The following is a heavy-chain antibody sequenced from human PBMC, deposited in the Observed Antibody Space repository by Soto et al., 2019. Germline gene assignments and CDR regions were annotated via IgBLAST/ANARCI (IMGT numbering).Heavy chain of an antibody. D-gene: IGHD3-3*01. V-gene: IGHV4-31*03. J-gene: IGHJ6*02. CDR1: GGALSSGGYY. CDR3: ARKIDLSRGSFYFTGVDV. Sequence: QMQLQESGPGLVKPSQTPSLTCTVSGGALSSGGYYWSWIRQLPGKVLEWMGYIYRSGNAHYKPSRASRLTISVDTSKNQFSVKLSSVTAADTAVYYCARKIDLSRGSFYFTGVDVWGHATAVTVSS. CDR2: IYRSGNA.